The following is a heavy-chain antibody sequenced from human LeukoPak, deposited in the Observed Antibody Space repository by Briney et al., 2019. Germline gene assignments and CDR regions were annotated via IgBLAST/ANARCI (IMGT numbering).Heavy chain of an antibody. J-gene: IGHJ4*02. CDR1: GGSISRYY. Sequence: SETLSLTCTVSGGSISRYYWSWIRPPPGKGLEWIGYIYYSGRTNYNPSLKSRVTISVDTSKNQFSLKLSAVTAADTAVYYCARDPFLGSPGYWGQGTLVTVSS. V-gene: IGHV4-59*01. D-gene: IGHD7-27*01. CDR2: IYYSGRT. CDR3: ARDPFLGSPGY.